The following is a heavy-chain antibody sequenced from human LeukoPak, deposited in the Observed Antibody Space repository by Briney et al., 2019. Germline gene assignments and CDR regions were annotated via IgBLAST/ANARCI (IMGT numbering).Heavy chain of an antibody. CDR3: ARDRGDYYDSSGPFDY. CDR1: GYTFTGYY. CDR2: INPNSGGT. V-gene: IGHV1-2*02. D-gene: IGHD3-22*01. Sequence: ASVKVSCKASGYTFTGYYMHWVRQAPGQGLEWMGWINPNSGGTNYAQKFQGRVTMTRDTSISTAYMELSRPRSDDTAVYYCARDRGDYYDSSGPFDYWGQGTLVTVSS. J-gene: IGHJ4*02.